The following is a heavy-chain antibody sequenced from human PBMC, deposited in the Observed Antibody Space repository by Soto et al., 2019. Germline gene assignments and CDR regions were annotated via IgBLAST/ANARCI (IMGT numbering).Heavy chain of an antibody. Sequence: ASVKVSCKASGGTFSSYAISWVRQAPGQGLEWMGWIIPYFGTTNYAQKFQGRVTITADASTSTAYMELSSLRSDDTAVYYCARDYYGSGAPDHYGMDVWGQGPTVTVSS. CDR3: ARDYYGSGAPDHYGMDV. CDR1: GGTFSSYA. V-gene: IGHV1-69*13. D-gene: IGHD3-10*01. CDR2: IIPYFGTT. J-gene: IGHJ6*02.